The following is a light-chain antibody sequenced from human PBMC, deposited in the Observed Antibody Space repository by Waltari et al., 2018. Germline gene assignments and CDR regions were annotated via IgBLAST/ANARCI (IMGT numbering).Light chain of an antibody. J-gene: IGKJ4*01. CDR2: GTS. Sequence: EIVLTQSPGTLSLSPGERATLSCRASQSVTSNSLTWYQKKVGQAPSLLIYGTSSRATGIPDRISGSGCRTEFTLTISRLEAEDFVVYCWQQYDGEVGTFGGGTKVEI. CDR3: QQYDGEVGT. CDR1: QSVTSNS. V-gene: IGKV3-20*01.